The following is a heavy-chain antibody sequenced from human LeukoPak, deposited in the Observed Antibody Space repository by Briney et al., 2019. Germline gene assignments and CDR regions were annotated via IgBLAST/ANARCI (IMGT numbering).Heavy chain of an antibody. D-gene: IGHD1-7*01. J-gene: IGHJ3*02. V-gene: IGHV1-18*01. CDR1: GYTFNSYG. CDR2: ISAYNGNT. Sequence: GASVKVSCKASGYTFNSYGISWVRQAPGQGLEWMGWISAYNGNTNYAQKLQGRVTMTTDTSTSTAYMELRSLRSDDTAVYYCARSITGTTPGAFDIWGQGTMVTVSS. CDR3: ARSITGTTPGAFDI.